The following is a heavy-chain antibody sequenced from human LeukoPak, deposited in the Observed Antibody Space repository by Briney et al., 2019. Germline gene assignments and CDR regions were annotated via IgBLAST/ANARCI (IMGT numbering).Heavy chain of an antibody. V-gene: IGHV3-23*01. J-gene: IGHJ6*02. CDR3: ATGGIQQWLVALYYYYGMDV. D-gene: IGHD6-19*01. CDR1: GFTFSSYA. Sequence: GGSLRLSCAASGFTFSSYAMSWVRQAPGKGLEWVSAISGSGGSTYYADSVKGRFTISRDNSKNTLYLQMNSLRAEDTAIYYCATGGIQQWLVALYYYYGMDVWGQGTTVTVSS. CDR2: ISGSGGST.